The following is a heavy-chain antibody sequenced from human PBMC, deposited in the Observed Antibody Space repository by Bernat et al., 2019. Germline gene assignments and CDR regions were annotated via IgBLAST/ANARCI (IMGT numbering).Heavy chain of an antibody. Sequence: HVQLQESGPGLLKPSETLSLSCTVSGDSISGNYWSWIRQSPGKALEWIGYIYYGGSTNYNPSLTSRVTISADTSKNRFSLTLTSVTPADTAMYYCARYRNYNDYWGQGILVTVSS. CDR2: IYYGGST. J-gene: IGHJ4*02. D-gene: IGHD4-11*01. CDR1: GDSISGNY. V-gene: IGHV4-59*01. CDR3: ARYRNYNDY.